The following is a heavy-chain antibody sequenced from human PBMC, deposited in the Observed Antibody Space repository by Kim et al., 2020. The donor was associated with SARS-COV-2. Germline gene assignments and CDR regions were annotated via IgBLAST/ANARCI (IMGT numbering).Heavy chain of an antibody. V-gene: IGHV3-23*01. D-gene: IGHD3-10*01. Sequence: VKGRFTISRDNSKNTLYLQMNSLRAEDTAVYYCAKDPAMVRGVIINGFDYWGQGTLVTVSS. J-gene: IGHJ4*02. CDR3: AKDPAMVRGVIINGFDY.